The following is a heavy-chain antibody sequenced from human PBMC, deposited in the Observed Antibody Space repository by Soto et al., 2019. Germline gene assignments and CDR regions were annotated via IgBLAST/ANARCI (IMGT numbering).Heavy chain of an antibody. Sequence: SETLSLTCTVSGDSITNSDYYWNWIRQSPGKGLEWIGTIDYSGNTYYNPSLKSRVTISVDRSKNQFSLKMSSVAAADTAIYYCARHSYRSSQWIDYWGQGTLVTVSS. J-gene: IGHJ4*02. CDR1: GDSITNSDYY. V-gene: IGHV4-39*01. D-gene: IGHD6-13*01. CDR3: ARHSYRSSQWIDY. CDR2: IDYSGNT.